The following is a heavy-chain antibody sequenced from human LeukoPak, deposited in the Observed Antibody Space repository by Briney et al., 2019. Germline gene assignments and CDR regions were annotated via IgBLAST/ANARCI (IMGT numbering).Heavy chain of an antibody. CDR2: IYYSGST. CDR3: ARVKGSYYRAGHFDY. V-gene: IGHV4-39*01. CDR1: GGSISSSSYY. J-gene: IGHJ4*02. Sequence: SETLSLTCTVSGGSISSSSYYWGWIRQPPGKGLEWIGSIYYSGSTYYNPSLKSRVTISVDTSKNQFSLKLSSVTAADTAVYYCARVKGSYYRAGHFDYWGQGTLVTVSS. D-gene: IGHD1-26*01.